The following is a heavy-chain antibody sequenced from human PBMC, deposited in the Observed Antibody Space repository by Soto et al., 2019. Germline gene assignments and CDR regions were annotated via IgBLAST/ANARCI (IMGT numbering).Heavy chain of an antibody. D-gene: IGHD3-3*01. Sequence: QMHLVESGGGLVKPGGSLRLSCEASGFTFSNHYMAWIRQAPGKGLEWVSYISTSGTSTFYADSVKGRFTISRDNAKDSLFLQINSLRVDDTAVYFCARDGVLFRAGFDSWGQGTLVTVAS. V-gene: IGHV3-11*01. CDR3: ARDGVLFRAGFDS. J-gene: IGHJ4*02. CDR1: GFTFSNHY. CDR2: ISTSGTST.